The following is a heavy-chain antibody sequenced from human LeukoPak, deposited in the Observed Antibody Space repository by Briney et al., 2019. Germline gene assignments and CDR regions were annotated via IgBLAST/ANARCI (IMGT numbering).Heavy chain of an antibody. Sequence: GGSLRLSCAASGFTFSSYSMNWVRQAPGKGLEWVSSISSSSSYIYYADSVKGRFTISRDNAKNSLYVQMNSLRAEDTAVYYCARVVDTLTVYSFDNWGQGTLVTVSS. CDR2: ISSSSSYI. CDR1: GFTFSSYS. J-gene: IGHJ4*02. D-gene: IGHD3-9*01. V-gene: IGHV3-21*01. CDR3: ARVVDTLTVYSFDN.